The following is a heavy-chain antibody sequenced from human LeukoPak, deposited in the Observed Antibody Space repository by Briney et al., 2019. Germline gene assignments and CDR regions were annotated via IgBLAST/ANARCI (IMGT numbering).Heavy chain of an antibody. D-gene: IGHD4-17*01. CDR1: GGSFSGYY. CDR3: AISPIGDCYDY. V-gene: IGHV4-34*01. CDR2: INHSGST. Sequence: PSETLSLTCTVYGGSFSGYYWSWIRQPPGKGLEWIGEINHSGSTNYNPSLKSRVTISVDTSKNQFSLKLSSVTAADTAVYYCAISPIGDCYDYWGQGTLVTVSS. J-gene: IGHJ4*02.